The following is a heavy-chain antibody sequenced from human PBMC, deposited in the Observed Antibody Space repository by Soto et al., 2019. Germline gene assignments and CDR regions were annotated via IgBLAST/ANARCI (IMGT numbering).Heavy chain of an antibody. J-gene: IGHJ4*02. CDR3: ARSTDTMIVVVYYFDY. Sequence: EVQLVESGGGLVQPGGSLRLSCAASGFTFSSYWMSWVRQAPGKGLEWVANIKQDGSEKYYVDSVKGRFTISRDNAKNSLYLQMNSLRAEDTAVYYCARSTDTMIVVVYYFDYWGQGTLVTVSS. CDR2: IKQDGSEK. D-gene: IGHD3-22*01. CDR1: GFTFSSYW. V-gene: IGHV3-7*05.